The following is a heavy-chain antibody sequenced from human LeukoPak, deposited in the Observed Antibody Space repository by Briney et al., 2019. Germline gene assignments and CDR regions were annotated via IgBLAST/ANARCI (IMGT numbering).Heavy chain of an antibody. CDR3: ARTSSSSWYGSRVDY. V-gene: IGHV4-59*01. Sequence: TASETLSLTCTVSGVSISGYYWSWIRQPPGKGLEWIGYIYYSGSTNYNPSLKSRVTISVDTSKNQFSLKLSSVTAADTAVYYCARTSSSSWYGSRVDYWGQGTLVTVSS. J-gene: IGHJ4*02. CDR1: GVSISGYY. D-gene: IGHD6-13*01. CDR2: IYYSGST.